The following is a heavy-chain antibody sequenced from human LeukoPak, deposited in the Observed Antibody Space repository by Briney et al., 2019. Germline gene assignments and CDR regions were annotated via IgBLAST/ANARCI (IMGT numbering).Heavy chain of an antibody. CDR2: IYYSGST. V-gene: IGHV4-59*06. CDR1: GGSISSYY. CDR3: ASTIAAAGYNWFDP. D-gene: IGHD6-13*01. Sequence: PSETLSLTCTVSGGSISSYYWSWIRQHPGKGLEWIGYIYYSGSTYYNPSLKSRVTISVDTSKNQFSLKLSSVTAADTAVYYCASTIAAAGYNWFDPWGQGTLVTVSS. J-gene: IGHJ5*02.